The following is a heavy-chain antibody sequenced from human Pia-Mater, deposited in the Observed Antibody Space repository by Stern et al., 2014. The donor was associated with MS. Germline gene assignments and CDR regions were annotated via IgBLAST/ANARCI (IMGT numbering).Heavy chain of an antibody. J-gene: IGHJ6*02. CDR2: IGDDGSNK. CDR1: GFTFSSYG. V-gene: IGHV3-33*01. D-gene: IGHD2-2*02. Sequence: VQLVESGGGVVQPGRSLRLSCAASGFTFSSYGMHWVRQAPGKGLEWVAVIGDDGSNKYYADSVKGRFTISRDNSKNTLYLQMNSLRAEDTAVYYCARDFTRYCSSTSCYTRGLYGMDVWGQGTTVTVSS. CDR3: ARDFTRYCSSTSCYTRGLYGMDV.